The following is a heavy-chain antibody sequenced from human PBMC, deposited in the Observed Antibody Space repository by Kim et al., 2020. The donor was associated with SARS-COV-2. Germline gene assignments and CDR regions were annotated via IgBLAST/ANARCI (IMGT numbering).Heavy chain of an antibody. CDR3: ASYGGYSMRDGMDV. D-gene: IGHD5-12*01. V-gene: IGHV4-59*08. Sequence: SETLSLTCTVSGGSISSYYWSWIRQPPGKGLEWIGYIYYSGSTNYNPSLKSRVTISVDTSKNQFSLKLSSVTAADTAVYYCASYGGYSMRDGMDVWGQGTTVTVSS. CDR1: GGSISSYY. J-gene: IGHJ6*02. CDR2: IYYSGST.